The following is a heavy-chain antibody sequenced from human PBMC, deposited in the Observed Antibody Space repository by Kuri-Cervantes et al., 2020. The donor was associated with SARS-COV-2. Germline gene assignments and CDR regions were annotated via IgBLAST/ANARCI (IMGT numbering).Heavy chain of an antibody. CDR3: ARGSVTRIVAVNDDASHI. V-gene: IGHV3-21*06. J-gene: IGHJ3*02. CDR2: IGSDSAYR. Sequence: GGSLRLSCVASGFTLRSYTVQWVRQPPGKGLEWVSSIGSDSAYRYTAETVKGRFTISRDDAKNTVFLQMKSLRAEDTALYYCARGSVTRIVAVNDDASHIWGQGTMVTVSS. CDR1: GFTLRSYT. D-gene: IGHD3-22*01.